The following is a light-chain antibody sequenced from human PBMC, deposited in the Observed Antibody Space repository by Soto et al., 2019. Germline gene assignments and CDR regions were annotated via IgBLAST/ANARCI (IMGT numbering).Light chain of an antibody. CDR1: QSVSSS. J-gene: IGKJ2*01. Sequence: ETVLTQSPATLSLSPGARATLSCRASQSVSSSLAWYQQKPGQAPRLLIYDASNSATGITARFSGSGSWTDFTLSISTLEPEDWAVYYCEQRSDWTRNFGQGTKLEI. CDR2: DAS. CDR3: EQRSDWTRN. V-gene: IGKV3-11*01.